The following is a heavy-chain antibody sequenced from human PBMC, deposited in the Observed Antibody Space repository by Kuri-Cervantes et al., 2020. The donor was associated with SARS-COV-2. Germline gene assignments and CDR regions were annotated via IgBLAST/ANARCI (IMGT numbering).Heavy chain of an antibody. V-gene: IGHV3-43*01. CDR1: GFIFDDYT. CDR2: IASDGGGT. Sequence: EGSLRLSCAATGFIFDDYTMHWVRQAPGKALEWVALIASDGGGTFYADSVKGRFTISRDNSKNTLYLQMNSLRAEDTAVYYCAKVFRPSDEGFDYWGQGTLVTVSS. CDR3: AKVFRPSDEGFDY. J-gene: IGHJ4*02. D-gene: IGHD1-26*01.